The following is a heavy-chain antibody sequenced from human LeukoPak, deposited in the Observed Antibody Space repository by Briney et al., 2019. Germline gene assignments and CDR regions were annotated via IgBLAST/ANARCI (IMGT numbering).Heavy chain of an antibody. Sequence: ESGGGVVQPGRSLRLSCAASGFTFGSYGMSWFRQAPGKGLEWVSAISGSGGSTYYADSVKGRFTISRDNSKNTLYLQMNSLRAEDTAVYYCAKGVLLGLYYFDYWGQGTLVTVSS. CDR2: ISGSGGST. D-gene: IGHD2-15*01. CDR1: GFTFGSYG. V-gene: IGHV3-23*01. J-gene: IGHJ4*02. CDR3: AKGVLLGLYYFDY.